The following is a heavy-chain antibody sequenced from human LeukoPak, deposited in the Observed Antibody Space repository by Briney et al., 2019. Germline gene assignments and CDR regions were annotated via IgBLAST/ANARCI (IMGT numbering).Heavy chain of an antibody. D-gene: IGHD3-22*01. CDR3: ARVSQVDDYYDSNVQDGFDT. CDR1: GFSLSSHS. J-gene: IGHJ3*02. V-gene: IGHV3-21*01. CDR2: ISSGSTYI. Sequence: GGSLRLSCEASGFSLSSHSMNWVRETPGKGLEWVSSISSGSTYINYADSVRGRFTISRDNAKNSVYLQLNSLRVEDTAVYYCARVSQVDDYYDSNVQDGFDTWGHGTMVTVSS.